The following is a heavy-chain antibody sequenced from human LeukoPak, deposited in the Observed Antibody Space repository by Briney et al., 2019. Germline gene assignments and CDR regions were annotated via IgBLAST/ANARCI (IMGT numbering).Heavy chain of an antibody. CDR2: INPNSGGT. Sequence: ASVKVSCKASGYTFTGYYVHWVRQAPGQGLEWMGWINPNSGGTNYAQKFQGRVTMTRDTSISTAYMELSRLRSDDTAVYYCARGPRFLEWLPRTRDAFDIWGQGTMVTVSS. D-gene: IGHD3-3*01. J-gene: IGHJ3*02. CDR3: ARGPRFLEWLPRTRDAFDI. V-gene: IGHV1-2*02. CDR1: GYTFTGYY.